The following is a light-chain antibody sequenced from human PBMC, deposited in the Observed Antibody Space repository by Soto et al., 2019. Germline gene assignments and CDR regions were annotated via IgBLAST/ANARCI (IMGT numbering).Light chain of an antibody. CDR1: QSVSNS. CDR2: DAS. V-gene: IGKV3-11*01. CDR3: HRRTNWIFT. J-gene: IGKJ3*01. Sequence: EVVLTQSPATLSLSPGERATLSCRASQSVSNSLAWYQQKPGQAPRLHIYDASNRATGIPVRFSGSGSGTDFTLTISSLEPEDFAVNYCHRRTNWIFTVGPGTRVDIK.